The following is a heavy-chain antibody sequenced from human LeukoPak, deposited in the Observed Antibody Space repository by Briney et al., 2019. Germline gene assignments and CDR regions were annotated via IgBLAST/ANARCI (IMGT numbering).Heavy chain of an antibody. V-gene: IGHV4-61*02. CDR3: AREFES. CDR2: IYTSGTT. Sequence: SQTLSLTYTVSGGSISSGSHYWSWIRQPAGKGLEWIGLIYTSGTTKTNPSLESRVTISLVTSKNQFSLKLGSVSAADTAVYYCAREFESWGQGTLVTVSS. CDR1: GGSISSGSHY. J-gene: IGHJ5*01.